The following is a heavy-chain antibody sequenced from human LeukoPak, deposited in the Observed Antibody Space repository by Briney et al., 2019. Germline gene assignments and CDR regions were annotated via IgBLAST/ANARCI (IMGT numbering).Heavy chain of an antibody. CDR2: INSDGSYT. V-gene: IGHV3-74*01. CDR1: GFTFSSYW. D-gene: IGHD6-19*01. J-gene: IGHJ4*02. Sequence: AGGSLRLSCAAPGFTFSSYWMHWVRQAPGKGLVWVARINSDGSYTSYADSVKGRFIISRDNAKNTLYLQVNSPRAEDTAVYYCARDGSGWLVPLDHWGQGTQVTVSS. CDR3: ARDGSGWLVPLDH.